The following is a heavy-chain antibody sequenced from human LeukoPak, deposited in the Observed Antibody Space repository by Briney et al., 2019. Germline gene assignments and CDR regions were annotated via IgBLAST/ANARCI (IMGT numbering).Heavy chain of an antibody. Sequence: PGGSLRLSCAASGFTFSDYWMSWVRQAPGKGLEWVANINQDGSQKYYVDSVKGRFTISRDNVKKSVYLQMNSLRAEDTAVYFCVRDHRLDGYYDLFTEYWGQGTLVTVSS. V-gene: IGHV3-7*03. CDR1: GFTFSDYW. CDR2: INQDGSQK. D-gene: IGHD5-18*01. CDR3: VRDHRLDGYYDLFTEY. J-gene: IGHJ4*02.